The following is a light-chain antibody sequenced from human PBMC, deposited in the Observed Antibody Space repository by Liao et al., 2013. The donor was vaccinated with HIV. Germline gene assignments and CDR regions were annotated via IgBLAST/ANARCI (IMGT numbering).Light chain of an antibody. Sequence: SYVLTQPSSLSVAPGKTARMTCGGNSIGSKSVHWYQQKPGQAPVLLIYHASDRPSGIPERFSGSNSGNTATLTISRVEPGDEADYYCQLWDSSSDHPYVFGTGTQVTVL. CDR2: HAS. V-gene: IGLV3-21*01. CDR1: SIGSKS. J-gene: IGLJ1*01. CDR3: QLWDSSSDHPYV.